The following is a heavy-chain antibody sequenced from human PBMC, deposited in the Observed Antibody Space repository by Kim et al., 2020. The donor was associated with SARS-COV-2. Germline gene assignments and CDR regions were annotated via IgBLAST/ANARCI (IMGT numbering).Heavy chain of an antibody. V-gene: IGHV1-8*01. CDR3: ARNSYGNDAFDI. Sequence: ASVKVSCKASGYTFTSYDINWVRQATGQGLEWMGWMNPNSGNTGYAQKFQGRVSMTRNTSISTAYMELSSLRSEDTAVYYCARNSYGNDAFDIWGQGTMVTVSS. D-gene: IGHD5-18*01. CDR1: GYTFTSYD. J-gene: IGHJ3*02. CDR2: MNPNSGNT.